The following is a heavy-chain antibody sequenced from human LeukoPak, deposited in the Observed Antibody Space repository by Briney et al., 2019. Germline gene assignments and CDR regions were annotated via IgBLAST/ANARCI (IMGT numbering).Heavy chain of an antibody. Sequence: GGSLRLSCAASGFTFSTYNMNWVRQAPGKGLEWVSSITSSSSYIYYADSVKGRFTISRDNAKNSLYLQMDSLRAEDTAVYYCARGRITMVRGAPLWFDPWGQGTLVTVSS. CDR3: ARGRITMVRGAPLWFDP. D-gene: IGHD3-10*01. CDR2: ITSSSSYI. V-gene: IGHV3-21*01. CDR1: GFTFSTYN. J-gene: IGHJ5*02.